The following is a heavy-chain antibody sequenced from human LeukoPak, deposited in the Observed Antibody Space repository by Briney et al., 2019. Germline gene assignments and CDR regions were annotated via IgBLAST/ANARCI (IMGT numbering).Heavy chain of an antibody. CDR1: GGTFSSYA. CDR2: IIPIFGTA. J-gene: IGHJ6*03. V-gene: IGHV1-69*05. CDR3: ARGRHPDLDYDYCMDV. D-gene: IGHD3/OR15-3a*01. Sequence: SVKVSCKASGGTFSSYAISWVRQAPGQGLEWMGRIIPIFGTANYAQKFQGRVIMTRNTSISTAYMELNSLGSEDTAVYYCARGRHPDLDYDYCMDVWGKGTTVTVSS.